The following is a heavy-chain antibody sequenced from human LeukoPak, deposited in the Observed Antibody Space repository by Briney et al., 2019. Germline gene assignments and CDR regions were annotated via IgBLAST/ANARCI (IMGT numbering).Heavy chain of an antibody. CDR3: ASATGDSNGWWNY. CDR1: GYTFTDYY. J-gene: IGHJ4*02. D-gene: IGHD6-19*01. Sequence: ASVKVSCKASGYTFTDYYIHWVRQAPGQGLEWMGWIHPYSGGTNYEQKFQGRVTMTRDTSISTAYMELSRLRSDDTAVYYCASATGDSNGWWNYWGQGTLVTVSS. V-gene: IGHV1-2*02. CDR2: IHPYSGGT.